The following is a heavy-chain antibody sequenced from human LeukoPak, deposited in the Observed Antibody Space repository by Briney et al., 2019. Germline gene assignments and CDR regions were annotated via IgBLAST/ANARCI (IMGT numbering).Heavy chain of an antibody. D-gene: IGHD2-2*01. J-gene: IGHJ4*02. Sequence: PSETLSLTCTVSGGSISSSGYYWGWIRQPPGKGLEWIGSMYYSGSTNYNPSLKSRVTISVDSSKNQFSLKLSSVTAADTAVYYCAREGEYCSTTSCYSVDFWGQGTLVTVSS. CDR1: GGSISSSGYY. CDR2: MYYSGST. V-gene: IGHV4-39*07. CDR3: AREGEYCSTTSCYSVDF.